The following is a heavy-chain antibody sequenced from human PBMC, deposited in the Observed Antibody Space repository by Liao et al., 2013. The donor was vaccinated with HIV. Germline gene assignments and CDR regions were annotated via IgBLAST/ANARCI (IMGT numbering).Heavy chain of an antibody. CDR2: IYPNFWDVS. CDR1: GASLRSSYS. V-gene: IGHV4-38-2*02. J-gene: IGHJ3*01. D-gene: IGHD5-12*01. CDR3: AREFVAPNLNEAFDV. Sequence: QVQLQESGPGLVKPSETLSLMCTVSGASLRSSYSWGWIRQAPGKGLEWIGNIYPNFWDVSTTTRPSQSRVTLSADPSAKQFSLRLTSVTAADTAVYYCAREFVAPNLNEAFDVWGLGTVVTVAS.